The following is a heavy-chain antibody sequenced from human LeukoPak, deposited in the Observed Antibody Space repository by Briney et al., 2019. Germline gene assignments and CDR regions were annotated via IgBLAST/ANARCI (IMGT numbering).Heavy chain of an antibody. CDR1: GFTFSSYS. CDR2: ITSSSSNI. V-gene: IGHV3-48*02. D-gene: IGHD3-16*02. Sequence: GGSLRLSCTASGFTFSSYSMNWVRQAPGKGLEWISYITSSSSNIYYADSVKGRFTISRDNAKNSLYLQMNSLRDEDTAVYYCARDDYVWGSYRYRFHDAFDIWGQGTMVTVSS. J-gene: IGHJ3*02. CDR3: ARDDYVWGSYRYRFHDAFDI.